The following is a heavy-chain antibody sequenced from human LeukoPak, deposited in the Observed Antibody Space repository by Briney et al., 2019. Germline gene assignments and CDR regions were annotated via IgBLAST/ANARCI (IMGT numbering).Heavy chain of an antibody. V-gene: IGHV4-39*02. J-gene: IGHJ3*02. CDR1: GDSISTSSYY. Sequence: SETLSLTCTVSGDSISTSSYYWGWIRQPPGKGLEWIATVYHTGSTYYNPSLKSRVTISVATSKNQFSPRMSSVTVSDTAIYYCARERYVSGAFDIWGRGTKVTVSS. CDR3: ARERYVSGAFDI. D-gene: IGHD3-9*01. CDR2: VYHTGST.